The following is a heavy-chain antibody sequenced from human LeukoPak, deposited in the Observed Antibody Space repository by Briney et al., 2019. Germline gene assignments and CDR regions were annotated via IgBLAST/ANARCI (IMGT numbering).Heavy chain of an antibody. V-gene: IGHV4-39*07. Sequence: SETLSLTCTVSGGSISSSSYYWGWIRQPPGKGLEWIGSIYYSGSTYYNPPLKSRVTISVDTSKNQFSLKLSSVTAADTAVYYCARVVVATYYFDYWGQGTLVTVSS. CDR2: IYYSGST. J-gene: IGHJ4*02. CDR3: ARVVVATYYFDY. CDR1: GGSISSSSYY. D-gene: IGHD5-12*01.